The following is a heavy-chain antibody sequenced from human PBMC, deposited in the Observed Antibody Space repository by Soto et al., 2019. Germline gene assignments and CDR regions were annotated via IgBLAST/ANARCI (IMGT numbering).Heavy chain of an antibody. V-gene: IGHV3-21*01. J-gene: IGHJ4*02. CDR3: ARVLGGSYYYFDY. D-gene: IGHD1-26*01. Sequence: EVQLVESGGGLVKPGGSLSLSCAASGCTFSSYSMNWVRQAPGKGLEWFSSISSSSSDIYYADSVKARFTIFRDNAKNSLYLKMNSLRAEGTAVYYGARVLGGSYYYFDYWGQGTLVTVSS. CDR2: ISSSSSDI. CDR1: GCTFSSYS.